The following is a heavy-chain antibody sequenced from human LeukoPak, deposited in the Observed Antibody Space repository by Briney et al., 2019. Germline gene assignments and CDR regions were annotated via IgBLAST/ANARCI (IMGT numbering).Heavy chain of an antibody. Sequence: PGGSLRLSCAASGLTFSGYWMSWVRQAPGKGLEWVANIKQDGSEKYYVDSVKGRFTISRDNSKNTLYLQLNSLRAEDTAVYYCAKDATWIQHFDYWGQGTLVIVSS. CDR3: AKDATWIQHFDY. CDR1: GLTFSGYW. J-gene: IGHJ4*02. D-gene: IGHD5-18*01. V-gene: IGHV3-7*01. CDR2: IKQDGSEK.